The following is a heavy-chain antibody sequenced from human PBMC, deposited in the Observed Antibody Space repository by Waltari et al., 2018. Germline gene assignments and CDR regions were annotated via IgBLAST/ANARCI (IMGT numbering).Heavy chain of an antibody. Sequence: QVQLVQSGAEVKKPGASVKVSCRASGYTFSNYAMHWLRQAPGQRPEWMGWINADDGNIKYSQHFPCIVTIARDTSASTTYLELSSVSSEDTAVYYCARGYHRSAWIVDYWGQGTLVTVSS. D-gene: IGHD1-1*01. J-gene: IGHJ4*02. V-gene: IGHV1-3*01. CDR3: ARGYHRSAWIVDY. CDR2: INADDGNI. CDR1: GYTFSNYA.